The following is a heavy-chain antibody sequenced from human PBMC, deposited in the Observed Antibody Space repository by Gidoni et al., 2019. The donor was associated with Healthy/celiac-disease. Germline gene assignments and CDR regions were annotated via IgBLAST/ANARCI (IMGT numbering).Heavy chain of an antibody. CDR3: ARGGYSYGYLVRTFDY. CDR2: INHSGST. D-gene: IGHD5-18*01. J-gene: IGHJ4*02. Sequence: QVQLQQWGAGLLKPSETLSLTCAVYGGSFSGYYWSWIRHPPGKGLDWIGEINHSGSTNYNPSLKSRVTISVDTSKNQFSLKLSSVTAADTAVYYCARGGYSYGYLVRTFDYWGQGTLVTVSS. CDR1: GGSFSGYY. V-gene: IGHV4-34*01.